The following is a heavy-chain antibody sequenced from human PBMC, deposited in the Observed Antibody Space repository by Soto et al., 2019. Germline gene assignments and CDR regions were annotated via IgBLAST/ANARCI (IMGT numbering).Heavy chain of an antibody. V-gene: IGHV1-18*01. D-gene: IGHD1-26*01. CDR1: GHTFTSYG. J-gene: IGHJ5*02. CDR2: INTYNGDT. Sequence: SSVKVSCKASGHTFTSYGISWVRQAPGQGLEWMGWINTYNGDTKYAQKVQGRITVTTDTSTTTAYMELGSLRSDDTAIYYSAREREQIRKNCFDPRREGTLVTVAS. CDR3: AREREQIRKNCFDP.